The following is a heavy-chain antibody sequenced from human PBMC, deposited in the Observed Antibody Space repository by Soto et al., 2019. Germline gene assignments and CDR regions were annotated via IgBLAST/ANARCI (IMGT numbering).Heavy chain of an antibody. V-gene: IGHV3-30*18. J-gene: IGHJ4*02. D-gene: IGHD2-8*02. CDR1: GFTFSTYG. CDR3: AKDGLVGLHYFDY. Sequence: QVQLVESGGGVVQPGRSLRLCWAASGFTFSTYGMHWVRQAPGKGLEWVAVISYDGSTKYYADSVKGRFTISRDNSKNTLYLQMNSLRVEDTAMYYCAKDGLVGLHYFDYWGQGTLVTVSS. CDR2: ISYDGSTK.